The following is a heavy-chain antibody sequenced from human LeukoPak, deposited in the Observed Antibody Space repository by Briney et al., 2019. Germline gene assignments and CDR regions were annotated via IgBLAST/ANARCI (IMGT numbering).Heavy chain of an antibody. CDR3: ARAAVGLRFLEWSQINSHFDY. CDR2: IYHSGST. CDR1: GYPISSGYY. V-gene: IGHV4-38-2*01. Sequence: SETLSLTCAVSGYPISSGYYWGWTRPPPGQGLGWVGSIYHSGSTYYNPSVKSRVTISVDTSKNQFSLKLRSVTAEDTAVYYCARAAVGLRFLEWSQINSHFDYWGQGTLVTVSS. D-gene: IGHD3-3*01. J-gene: IGHJ4*02.